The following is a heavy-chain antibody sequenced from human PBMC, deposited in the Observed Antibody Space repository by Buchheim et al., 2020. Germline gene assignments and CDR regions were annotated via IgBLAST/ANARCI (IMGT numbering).Heavy chain of an antibody. V-gene: IGHV1-69*02. D-gene: IGHD5-18*01. J-gene: IGHJ2*01. CDR2: IIPILGIA. CDR3: ARYSMDTAMVTGSTWYFDL. CDR1: GGTFSSYT. Sequence: QVQLVQSGAEVKKPGSSVKVSCKASGGTFSSYTISWVRQAPGQGLEWMGRIIPILGIANYAQKFQGRVTITADKSTSTAYMERISRGAEDTAVYYCARYSMDTAMVTGSTWYFDLWGRGTL.